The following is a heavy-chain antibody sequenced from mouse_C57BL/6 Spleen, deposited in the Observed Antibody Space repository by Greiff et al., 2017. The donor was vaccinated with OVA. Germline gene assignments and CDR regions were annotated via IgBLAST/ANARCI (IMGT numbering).Heavy chain of an antibody. CDR2: IYPRSGNT. J-gene: IGHJ4*01. D-gene: IGHD1-1*01. CDR1: GYTFTSYG. V-gene: IGHV1-81*01. CDR3: ARREYGRSYEAMDY. Sequence: QVQLQQSGAELARPGASVKLSCKASGYTFTSYGISWVKQRPGQGLEWIGEIYPRSGNTYYNEKFKGKATLTADKSSSTAYMELRSLTSEDSAVYVGARREYGRSYEAMDYWGQGTSVTVSS.